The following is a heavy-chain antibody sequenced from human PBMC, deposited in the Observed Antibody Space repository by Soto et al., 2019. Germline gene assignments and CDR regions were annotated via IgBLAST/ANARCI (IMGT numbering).Heavy chain of an antibody. CDR3: ARQYYDFWSGYSGHFDY. CDR1: GGSFSGYY. CDR2: INHSGST. V-gene: IGHV4-34*01. Sequence: PSETLSLTCAVYGGSFSGYYWSWIHQPPGKGLEWIGEINHSGSTNYNPSLKSRVTISVDTSKNQFSLKLSSVTAADTAVYYCARQYYDFWSGYSGHFDYWGQGTLVTVSS. D-gene: IGHD3-3*01. J-gene: IGHJ4*02.